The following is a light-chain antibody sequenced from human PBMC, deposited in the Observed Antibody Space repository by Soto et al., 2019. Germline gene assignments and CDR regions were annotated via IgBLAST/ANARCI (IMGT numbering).Light chain of an antibody. CDR2: EVS. Sequence: QSALTQPASVSGSPGQSITISCTGTSSDVGGYNYVSWYQLHPGKAPKFMIHEVSERPSGVSNRFSGSKSGNTASLTISGLQAEDEADYYCASYGSGATYVFGGGTKLTVL. CDR3: ASYGSGATYV. J-gene: IGLJ1*01. V-gene: IGLV2-14*01. CDR1: SSDVGGYNY.